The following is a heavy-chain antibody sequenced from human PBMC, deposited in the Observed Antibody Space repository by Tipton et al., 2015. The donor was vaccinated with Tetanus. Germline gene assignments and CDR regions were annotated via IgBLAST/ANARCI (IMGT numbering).Heavy chain of an antibody. V-gene: IGHV4-31*02. CDR1: GFTFSSFG. J-gene: IGHJ4*02. Sequence: LRLSCAASGFTFSSFGMTWVRQAPGKGLEWIGYIYYSGSTYYNPSLKSRVTISVDTSKNQFSLKLSSVTAADTAVYYCARDSLKTDYWGQGTLVTVSS. CDR3: ARDSLKTDY. CDR2: IYYSGST.